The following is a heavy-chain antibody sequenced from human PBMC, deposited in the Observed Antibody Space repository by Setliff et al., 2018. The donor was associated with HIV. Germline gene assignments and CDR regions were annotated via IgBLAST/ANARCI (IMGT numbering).Heavy chain of an antibody. CDR1: GGSISSSNW. Sequence: SETLSLTCAVSGGSISSSNWWSWVRQPPGKGLEWIGEIFHSGSTKYNPSLKSRVTISLDMSKNQFSLKLNSVTAADTATYYCARLGYYNFWSGYWTDYWGHGTLVTVSS. CDR2: IFHSGST. CDR3: ARLGYYNFWSGYWTDY. D-gene: IGHD3-3*01. J-gene: IGHJ4*01. V-gene: IGHV4-4*02.